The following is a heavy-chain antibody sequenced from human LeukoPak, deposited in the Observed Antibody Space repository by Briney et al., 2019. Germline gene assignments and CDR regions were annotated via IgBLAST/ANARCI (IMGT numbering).Heavy chain of an antibody. J-gene: IGHJ4*02. D-gene: IGHD3-22*01. V-gene: IGHV4-59*08. CDR1: GGSISSYY. CDR3: ARHRDYYDSRGYSEAFDY. Sequence: SETLSLTCTVSGGSISSYYWSWIRQPPGKGLEWIGNIYHSGSTNYNPSLKSRVTTSVDTFKNQFSLKLSSVTAADTAVYYCARHRDYYDSRGYSEAFDYWGQGTLVTVSS. CDR2: IYHSGST.